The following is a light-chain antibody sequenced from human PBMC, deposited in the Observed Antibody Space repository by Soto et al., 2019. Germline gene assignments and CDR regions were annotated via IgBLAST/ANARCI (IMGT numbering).Light chain of an antibody. CDR2: DAS. J-gene: IGKJ4*01. Sequence: IVLTESRAPRSLPPGRRATLSCRDSQSGRSYLAWYQQKPGQAPRLLIYDASNRATGIPARFSGSGSGTDFTLTISSLEPEDFAVYYCQQRSNFLTVGGGTKVDIK. V-gene: IGKV3-11*01. CDR3: QQRSNFLT. CDR1: QSGRSY.